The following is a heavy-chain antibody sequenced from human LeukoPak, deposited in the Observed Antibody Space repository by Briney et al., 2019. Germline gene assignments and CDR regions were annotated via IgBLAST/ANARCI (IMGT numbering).Heavy chain of an antibody. Sequence: SETLSLTCTVSGGSISSGNYHWIWIRQPAGKGLEWIGRICTSGSTNYNPSLKSRVTMSVDTCKNQFSLKLSSVTAADTAVYYCARVRYDILTGYSYFDYWGQGTLVTVSS. D-gene: IGHD3-9*01. CDR1: GGSISSGNYH. J-gene: IGHJ4*02. V-gene: IGHV4-61*02. CDR2: ICTSGST. CDR3: ARVRYDILTGYSYFDY.